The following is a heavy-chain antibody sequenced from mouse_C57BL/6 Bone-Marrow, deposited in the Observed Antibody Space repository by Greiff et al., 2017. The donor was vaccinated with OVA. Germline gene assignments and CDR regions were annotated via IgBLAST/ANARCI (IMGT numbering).Heavy chain of an antibody. CDR2: INPNNGGT. J-gene: IGHJ2*01. Sequence: VQLKESGPELVKPGASVKMSCKASGYTFTDYNMHWVKQSHGKSLEWIGYINPNNGGTSYNQKFKGKATLTVNKSSSTAYMELRSLTSEDSAVYYCATYYSNFFDYWGQGTTLTVSS. CDR3: ATYYSNFFDY. CDR1: GYTFTDYN. V-gene: IGHV1-22*01. D-gene: IGHD2-5*01.